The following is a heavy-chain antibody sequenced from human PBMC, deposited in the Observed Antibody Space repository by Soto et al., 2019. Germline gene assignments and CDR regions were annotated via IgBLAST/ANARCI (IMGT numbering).Heavy chain of an antibody. CDR1: GGTFSSYA. Sequence: QVQLVQSGAEVTKPGSSVKVSCKASGGTFSSYAISWVRQDPGQGPEWMGGIIHSLGTANYEQKFQGRVTITADEATSTAWMEVSIRRSEDTEVYYCESDNPVVPAAISHHYSGMDVWGQGTMVTV. J-gene: IGHJ6*02. CDR3: ESDNPVVPAAISHHYSGMDV. CDR2: IIHSLGTA. D-gene: IGHD2-2*01. V-gene: IGHV1-69*01.